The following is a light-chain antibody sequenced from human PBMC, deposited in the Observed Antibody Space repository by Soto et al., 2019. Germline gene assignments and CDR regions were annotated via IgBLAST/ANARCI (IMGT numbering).Light chain of an antibody. CDR2: KAS. J-gene: IGKJ1*01. CDR3: QQYSYFAT. Sequence: DIQMTQSPSTLSASVGDRVTITCRASQSISSWLTWYQQKAGQDPKLLIYKASIVESAVPSRFSGSGSGTEFTLTISSLQPDDSATYYCQQYSYFATFGQGTRVEVK. V-gene: IGKV1-5*03. CDR1: QSISSW.